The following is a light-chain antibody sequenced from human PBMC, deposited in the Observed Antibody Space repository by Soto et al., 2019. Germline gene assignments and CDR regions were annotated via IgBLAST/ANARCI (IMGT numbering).Light chain of an antibody. V-gene: IGKV3-20*01. J-gene: IGKJ5*01. CDR2: GAS. CDR3: QQYGSSPPIT. Sequence: ESVLTQSPVTLSFSPGERATLSCSAIQSVSSTYLAWYQQKPGQAPRLLIYGASTRATGIPDRFSGSGSGTDFTLTISRLEPEDFAVYYCQQYGSSPPITFGQGTRLEIK. CDR1: QSVSSTY.